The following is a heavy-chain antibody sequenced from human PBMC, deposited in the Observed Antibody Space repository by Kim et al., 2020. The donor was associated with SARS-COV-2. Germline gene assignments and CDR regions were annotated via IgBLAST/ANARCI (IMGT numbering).Heavy chain of an antibody. CDR3: AKDGGSGYSYGMGY. J-gene: IGHJ4*02. Sequence: GGSLRLSCAASGFTFSSYGMHWVRQAPGKGLEWVAVISYDGSNKYYADSVKGRFTISRDNSKNTLYLQMNSLRAEDTAVYYCAKDGGSGYSYGMGYWGQGTLVTVSS. D-gene: IGHD5-18*01. CDR2: ISYDGSNK. V-gene: IGHV3-30*18. CDR1: GFTFSSYG.